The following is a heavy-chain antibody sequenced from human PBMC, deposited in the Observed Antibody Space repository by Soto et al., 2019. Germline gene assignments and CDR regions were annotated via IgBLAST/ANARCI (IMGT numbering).Heavy chain of an antibody. J-gene: IGHJ4*02. CDR3: VKDRVASSRGRCAV. CDR1: GFSFDDYA. Sequence: EVKLVESGGGWVQPGRSLRLSCAASGFSFDDYAMHWVRQLPGKGLEWVAGIGWRSFTLGYANSVKGRFTISRDNAQKFLYLPLDDRRAEASAPYFCVKDRVASSRGRCAVGGKGPLVTVSS. V-gene: IGHV3-9*01. CDR2: IGWRSFTL. D-gene: IGHD3-3*01.